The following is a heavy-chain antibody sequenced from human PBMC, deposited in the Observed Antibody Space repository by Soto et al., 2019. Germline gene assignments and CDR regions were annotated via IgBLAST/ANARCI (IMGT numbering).Heavy chain of an antibody. CDR2: IYYSGST. V-gene: IGHV4-59*01. J-gene: IGHJ5*02. CDR3: AISLYSGSSTNWFDP. Sequence: SETLSLTCTVSGGSISSYYWSWIRQPPGKGLEYIGYIYYSGSTNYNPSLKSRVTISVDTSKRQFSLKLSSVTAADTAVYYCAISLYSGSSTNWFDPWGQRTLVTVYS. D-gene: IGHD1-26*01. CDR1: GGSISSYY.